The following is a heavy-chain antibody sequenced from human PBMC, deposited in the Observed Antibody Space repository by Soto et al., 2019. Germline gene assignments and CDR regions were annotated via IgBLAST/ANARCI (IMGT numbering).Heavy chain of an antibody. J-gene: IGHJ3*02. CDR2: IWYDGSEK. CDR3: AKEADAFDI. V-gene: IGHV3-30*18. Sequence: QVQLVESGGGVVQPGRSLRLSCAASGFTFSSYAMHWVRRAPGKGLEWVAAIWYDGSEKWYADSVKGRFTISRDNSKNTLYLQMDSLRAEDTAVYYCAKEADAFDIWGQGTMVTVSS. CDR1: GFTFSSYA.